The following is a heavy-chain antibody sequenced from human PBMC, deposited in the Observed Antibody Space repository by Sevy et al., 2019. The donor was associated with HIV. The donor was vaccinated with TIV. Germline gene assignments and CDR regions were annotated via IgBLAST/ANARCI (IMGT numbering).Heavy chain of an antibody. D-gene: IGHD6-19*01. CDR1: GYTFTSYG. J-gene: IGHJ1*01. Sequence: ASVKVSCKASGYTFTSYGISWVRQAPGQGLEWMGWISAYNGNTNYAQKLQGRVTMTTDTSTSTAYMELRGLRSDDTAVYYCARAEGYSSGWYGSAEYFQHWGQGTLVTVSS. CDR2: ISAYNGNT. V-gene: IGHV1-18*01. CDR3: ARAEGYSSGWYGSAEYFQH.